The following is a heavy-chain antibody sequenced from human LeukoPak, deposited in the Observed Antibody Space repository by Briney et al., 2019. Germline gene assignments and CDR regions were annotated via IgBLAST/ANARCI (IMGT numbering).Heavy chain of an antibody. CDR1: GGSISSYY. Sequence: SETLSLTCTVSGGSISSYYLSWLRQPPGKGLEWIGYIYYSGSTNYNPSLKSRVTISVDTSKNQFSLKLSSVAAADTAVYYCASTALRWAYFDYWGQGTLVTVSS. CDR3: ASTALRWAYFDY. CDR2: IYYSGST. J-gene: IGHJ4*02. V-gene: IGHV4-59*01. D-gene: IGHD4-23*01.